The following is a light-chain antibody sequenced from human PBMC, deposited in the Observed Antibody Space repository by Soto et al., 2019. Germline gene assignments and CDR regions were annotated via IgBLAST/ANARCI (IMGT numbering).Light chain of an antibody. CDR3: QQYYNWPRT. CDR1: QSISSN. V-gene: IGKV3-15*01. J-gene: IGKJ1*01. Sequence: EIVMTQSPATLSVLPGERATLSCRASQSISSNLAWYQQKPGQAPRLLSYAASTRATGIPARFSGSGSGTEFTLTISSLQSEDFAVYYCQQYYNWPRTFGQGTKV. CDR2: AAS.